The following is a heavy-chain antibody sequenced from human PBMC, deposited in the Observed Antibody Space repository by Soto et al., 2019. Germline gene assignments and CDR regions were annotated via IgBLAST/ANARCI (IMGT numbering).Heavy chain of an antibody. D-gene: IGHD5-18*01. V-gene: IGHV3-48*03. CDR3: TRDAYSSGSFYGMDV. CDR1: GFTFNYYE. Sequence: AGGSLRLSCAASGFTFNYYEINWVRQAPGKGLEWVSYISRSGSNTLYADSVKGRFTISRDDAKNSVYLQMNSLRAEDTALYYCTRDAYSSGSFYGMDVWGQGTTVTAP. J-gene: IGHJ6*02. CDR2: ISRSGSNT.